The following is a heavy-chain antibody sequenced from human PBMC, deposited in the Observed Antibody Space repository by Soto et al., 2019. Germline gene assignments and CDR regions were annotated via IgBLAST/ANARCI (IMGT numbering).Heavy chain of an antibody. J-gene: IGHJ4*02. V-gene: IGHV1-2*04. Sequence: ASVKVSCKASGYTFTGYYMHWARQAPGQGLEWMGWINPNSGGTNYAQKFQGWVTMTRDTSISTAYMELSRLRSDDTAVYYCARAHCGGDCYSGVDYWGQGTLDPVSS. CDR3: ARAHCGGDCYSGVDY. CDR2: INPNSGGT. CDR1: GYTFTGYY. D-gene: IGHD2-21*02.